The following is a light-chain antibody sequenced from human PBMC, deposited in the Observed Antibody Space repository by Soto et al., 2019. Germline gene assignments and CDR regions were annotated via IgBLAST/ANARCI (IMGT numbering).Light chain of an antibody. CDR1: QSVSSY. J-gene: IGKJ4*01. CDR2: DAS. Sequence: EIVLTQSPATLSLSPGERATLSCRASQSVSSYLAWYQQKPGQAPRLLIYDASNRATGIAARFSGSGSRTDFTLTISSLEPEDFAVYYCQQRSNWPTFGGGTKVEIK. V-gene: IGKV3-11*01. CDR3: QQRSNWPT.